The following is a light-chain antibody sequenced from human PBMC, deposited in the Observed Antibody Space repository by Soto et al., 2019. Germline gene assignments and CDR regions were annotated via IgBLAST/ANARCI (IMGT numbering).Light chain of an antibody. CDR2: SNN. Sequence: QLVLTQPPSASGTPGQRVAISCSGSSSNIGSNTVNWHQQLPGTAPKLLIYSNNERPSGVPDRFSGSKSGTSASLGISGLQSEDEADYYCAAWDDSLNGWVFGGGTQLTVL. CDR1: SSNIGSNT. V-gene: IGLV1-44*01. CDR3: AAWDDSLNGWV. J-gene: IGLJ3*02.